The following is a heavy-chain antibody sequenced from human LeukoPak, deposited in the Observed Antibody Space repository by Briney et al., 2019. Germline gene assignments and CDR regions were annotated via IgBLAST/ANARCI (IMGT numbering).Heavy chain of an antibody. J-gene: IGHJ6*02. CDR2: ISSSSSYI. CDR3: ARVRGSNGLDYYYYGMDV. D-gene: IGHD6-19*01. Sequence: PGGSLRLSCAASGFTFSSYSMNWVRQAPGKGLEWVSSISSSSSYIYYADSVKGRFTISRDNAKNSVYLQMNSLRAEDTAVYYCARVRGSNGLDYYYYGMDVWGQGSTVTVSS. V-gene: IGHV3-21*01. CDR1: GFTFSSYS.